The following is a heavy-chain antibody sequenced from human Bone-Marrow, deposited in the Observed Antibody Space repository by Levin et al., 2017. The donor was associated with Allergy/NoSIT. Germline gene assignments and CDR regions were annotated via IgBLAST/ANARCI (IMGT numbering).Heavy chain of an antibody. CDR2: IAATSASQ. Sequence: PGESLKISCTASGFTFSSHSMNWVRQAPGKGLEWISYIAATSASQYYADSVRGRFTISRDNAKNSLFLQMNSLRDEDTAVYYCARGVGVTDFISDSWGQGTLVAVSS. CDR3: ARGVGVTDFISDS. V-gene: IGHV3-48*02. CDR1: GFTFSSHS. J-gene: IGHJ4*02. D-gene: IGHD3-10*01.